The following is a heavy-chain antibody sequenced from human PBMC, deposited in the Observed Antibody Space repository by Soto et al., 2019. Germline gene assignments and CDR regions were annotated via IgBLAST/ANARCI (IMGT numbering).Heavy chain of an antibody. J-gene: IGHJ6*02. Sequence: EASVKVSCKASGYTFTGYYMHWVRQAPGQGLEWMGWINPNSGGTNYAQKFQGWVTMTRDTSISTAYMELSRLRSDDTAVYYCARGESRVVRDYYYYGMDVWGQGTTVTVSS. V-gene: IGHV1-2*04. CDR3: ARGESRVVRDYYYYGMDV. D-gene: IGHD2-2*01. CDR2: INPNSGGT. CDR1: GYTFTGYY.